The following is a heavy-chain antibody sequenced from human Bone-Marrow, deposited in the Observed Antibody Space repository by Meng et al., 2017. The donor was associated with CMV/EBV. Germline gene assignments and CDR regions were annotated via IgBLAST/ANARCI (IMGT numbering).Heavy chain of an antibody. CDR3: ARGRTYYGFYYYYGMDV. CDR1: GGSFSGYY. D-gene: IGHD3-10*01. CDR2: INHSGST. Sequence: SETRSLTCPVYGGSFSGYYWSWIRQPPGKGLEWIGEINHSGSTNYNPSLKSRVTISVDTSKNQFSLKLSSVTAAGTAVYYCARGRTYYGFYYYYGMDVWGQGTTVTVSS. V-gene: IGHV4-34*01. J-gene: IGHJ6*02.